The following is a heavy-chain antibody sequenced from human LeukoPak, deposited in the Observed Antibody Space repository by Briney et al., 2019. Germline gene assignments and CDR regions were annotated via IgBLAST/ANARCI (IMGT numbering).Heavy chain of an antibody. CDR1: GFTFSSYS. V-gene: IGHV3-48*04. J-gene: IGHJ4*02. D-gene: IGHD3-22*01. CDR2: ISSSGSTI. CDR3: ARKTDSGGQGDY. Sequence: GGSLRLSCAASGFTFSSYSMNWVRQAPGKGLEWVSYISSSGSTIYYADSVKGRFTISRDNAKNSLYLQMNSLRAEDTAVYYCARKTDSGGQGDYWGPGTLVTVSS.